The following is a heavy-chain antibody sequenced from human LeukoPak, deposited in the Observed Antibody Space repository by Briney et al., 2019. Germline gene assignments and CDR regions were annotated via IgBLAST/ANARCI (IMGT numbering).Heavy chain of an antibody. Sequence: PSETLSLTCTVSGGSISSGGYYWSWIRQHPGKGLEWIGYIYYSGSTYYNPSLKSRGTISVDTSKKQLSLKLRSVTAADTAVYYCARYNWNDPYYFDCWGQGILVTVSS. CDR3: ARYNWNDPYYFDC. CDR1: GGSISSGGYY. V-gene: IGHV4-31*03. D-gene: IGHD1-20*01. J-gene: IGHJ4*02. CDR2: IYYSGST.